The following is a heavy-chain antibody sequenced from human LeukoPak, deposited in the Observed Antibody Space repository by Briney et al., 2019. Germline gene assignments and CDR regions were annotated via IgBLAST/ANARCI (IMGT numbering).Heavy chain of an antibody. D-gene: IGHD5-24*01. V-gene: IGHV3-7*01. CDR3: ARDGEMPTIYFDY. J-gene: IGHJ4*02. Sequence: PSETLSLTCTVSGGSISSSSYYWGWIRQPPGKGLEWVANINQDGSETYYVDSVKGRFTISRDNAKNSLFLQMNNLRAEDTAVYYCARDGEMPTIYFDYWGQGTLVTVSS. CDR2: INQDGSET. CDR1: GGSISSSSYY.